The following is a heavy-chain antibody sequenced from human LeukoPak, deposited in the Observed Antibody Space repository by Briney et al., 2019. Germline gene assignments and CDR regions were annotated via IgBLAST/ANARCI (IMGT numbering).Heavy chain of an antibody. V-gene: IGHV3-23*01. Sequence: PGGSLRLSCTGSGFTFSSYAMTWVRQAPGKGLEWVSTISGSGDARYYADSVKGRFTISRDNPINTLYLQMSSLRAEDTALYYCGKERFRALDPWGQGTLVSVAP. J-gene: IGHJ5*02. CDR2: ISGSGDAR. D-gene: IGHD3-3*01. CDR3: GKERFRALDP. CDR1: GFTFSSYA.